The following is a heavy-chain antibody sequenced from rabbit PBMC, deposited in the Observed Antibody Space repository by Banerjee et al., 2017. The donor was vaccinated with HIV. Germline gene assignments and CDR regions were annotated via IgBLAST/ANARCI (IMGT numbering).Heavy chain of an antibody. V-gene: IGHV1S47*01. CDR3: ARDLAGFGYGGDNYDL. J-gene: IGHJ4*01. CDR2: IDPVFRST. Sequence: QEQLVESGGGLVQPGGSLKLSCKASGFDFSSYGVSWVRQAPGKGLEWIGYIDPVFRSTYYASWVNGRFTISSHNAQNTLYLQLNSLTAADTATYFCARDLAGFGYGGDNYDLWGPGTLVTVS. CDR1: GFDFSSYG. D-gene: IGHD6-1*01.